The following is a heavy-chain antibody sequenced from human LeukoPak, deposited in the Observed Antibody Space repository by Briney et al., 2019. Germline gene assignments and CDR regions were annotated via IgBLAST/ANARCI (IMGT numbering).Heavy chain of an antibody. J-gene: IGHJ4*02. CDR2: ISWNSDSI. D-gene: IGHD2-21*02. CDR3: ARGGDPDY. Sequence: GRSLRLSCAASGFTFDDYAMHWVRQAPGKGLEWVSGISWNSDSIDCADSVKGRFTISRDNAKNSLYLQMNSLRAEDTAVYYCARGGDPDYWGQGTLVTVSS. CDR1: GFTFDDYA. V-gene: IGHV3-9*01.